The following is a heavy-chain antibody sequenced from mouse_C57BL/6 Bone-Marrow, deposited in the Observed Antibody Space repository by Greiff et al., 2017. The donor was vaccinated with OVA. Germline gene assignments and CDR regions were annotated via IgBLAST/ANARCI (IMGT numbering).Heavy chain of an antibody. CDR1: GYTFTSYG. D-gene: IGHD2-5*01. V-gene: IGHV1-81*01. Sequence: QVQLKESGAELARPGASVKLSCKASGYTFTSYGISWVKQRTGQGLEWIGEIYPRSGNTYYNEKFKGKATLTADKSSSTAYMELRSLTSEDSAVYFCARRHYSNRGSAYGGQGTLVTVSA. CDR2: IYPRSGNT. J-gene: IGHJ3*01. CDR3: ARRHYSNRGSAY.